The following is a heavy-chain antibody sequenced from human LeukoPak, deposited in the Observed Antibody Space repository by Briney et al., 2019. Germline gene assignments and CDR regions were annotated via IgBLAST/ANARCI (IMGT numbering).Heavy chain of an antibody. V-gene: IGHV3-15*01. CDR1: GFTFSNAW. Sequence: GGSLRLSCAASGFTFSNAWMSWVRQAPGMGLEWVGRIKSKTDGGTTDYAAPVKGRFTISRDDSKNTLYLQMNSLRDEDTAVYYCARGIRDSSGYYAWGQGTLVTVSS. D-gene: IGHD3-22*01. CDR3: ARGIRDSSGYYA. J-gene: IGHJ4*02. CDR2: IKSKTDGGTT.